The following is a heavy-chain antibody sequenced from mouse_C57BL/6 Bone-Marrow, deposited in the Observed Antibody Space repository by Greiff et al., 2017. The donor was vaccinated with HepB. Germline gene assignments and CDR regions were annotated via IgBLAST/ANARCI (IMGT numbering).Heavy chain of an antibody. CDR3: TGSSGYDY. D-gene: IGHD3-2*02. J-gene: IGHJ2*01. Sequence: EVKVEESRGGLVQPGGSMKLSCVASGFTFSNYWMNWVRQSPEKGLEWVAQIRLKSDNYATHYAESVKGRFTISRDDSKSNVYLQMNNLRAEDTGIYYCTGSSGYDYWGQGTTLTVSS. V-gene: IGHV6-3*01. CDR1: GFTFSNYW. CDR2: IRLKSDNYAT.